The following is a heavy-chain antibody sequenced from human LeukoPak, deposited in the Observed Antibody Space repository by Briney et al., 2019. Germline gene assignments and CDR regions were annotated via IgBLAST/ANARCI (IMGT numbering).Heavy chain of an antibody. D-gene: IGHD6-6*01. CDR1: GGSISSGSYY. V-gene: IGHV4-61*02. J-gene: IGHJ6*03. CDR2: IYTSGST. Sequence: SETLSLTCTVSGGSISSGSYYWSWIRQPAGKGLEWIGRIYTSGSTNYNPSLKSRVTISVDTSKNQFSLKLSSVTAADTAVYYCARTEYSSSPYYYYYYMDVWGKGTTVTVSS. CDR3: ARTEYSSSPYYYYYYMDV.